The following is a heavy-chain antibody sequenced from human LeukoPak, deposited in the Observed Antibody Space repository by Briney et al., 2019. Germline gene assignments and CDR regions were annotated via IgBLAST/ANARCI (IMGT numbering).Heavy chain of an antibody. Sequence: SQTLSLTCTVSGGSISSGDYYWSWIRQPPGTGLEWIGYIYYSGSTYYNPSLKSRVTISVDTSKNQFSLKLSSVTAADTAAYYCASTYGSGSYFDYWGQGTLVTVSS. D-gene: IGHD3-10*01. V-gene: IGHV4-30-4*01. J-gene: IGHJ4*02. CDR2: IYYSGST. CDR3: ASTYGSGSYFDY. CDR1: GGSISSGDYY.